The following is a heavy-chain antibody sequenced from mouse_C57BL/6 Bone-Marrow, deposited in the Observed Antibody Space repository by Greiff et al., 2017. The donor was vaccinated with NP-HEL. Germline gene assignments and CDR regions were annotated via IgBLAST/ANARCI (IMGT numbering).Heavy chain of an antibody. Sequence: EVQRVESGGGLVQPGESLKLSCESNEYEFPSHDMSWVRKTPEKRLELVAAINSDGGSTYYPDTMERRFIISRDNTKQTLYLQISLLRSVPTSLFYCAREHRLRGYWGQGTTHTVSS. V-gene: IGHV5-2*01. CDR1: EYEFPSHD. CDR3: AREHRLRGY. J-gene: IGHJ2*01. D-gene: IGHD3-2*02. CDR2: INSDGGST.